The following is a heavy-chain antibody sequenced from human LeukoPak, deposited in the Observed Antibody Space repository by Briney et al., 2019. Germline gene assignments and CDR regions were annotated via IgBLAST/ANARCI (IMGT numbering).Heavy chain of an antibody. Sequence: GGSLRLSCAASGFTFSTYAMSWVRQAPGKGLEWVSAISGIGDRTYYADSVKGRFTISRDNSKNTLSLQMNSLRAEDTAVYYCARVSTAVSLAIDYWGQGTLVTVST. V-gene: IGHV3-23*01. CDR3: ARVSTAVSLAIDY. D-gene: IGHD6-13*01. CDR1: GFTFSTYA. CDR2: ISGIGDRT. J-gene: IGHJ4*02.